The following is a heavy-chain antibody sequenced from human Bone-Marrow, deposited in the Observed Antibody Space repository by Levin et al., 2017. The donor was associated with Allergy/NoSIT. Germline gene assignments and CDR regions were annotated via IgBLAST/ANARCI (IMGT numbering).Heavy chain of an antibody. J-gene: IGHJ3*02. CDR1: GYSFSDYG. CDR3: AKSVGYCSSTSCYRLALDGFDM. V-gene: IGHV1-3*01. D-gene: IGHD2-2*01. CDR2: IHVGNGKT. Sequence: ASVKVSCKASGYSFSDYGLHWVRQAPGQRLEWMGWIHVGNGKTRYSQKFQDRVRITRDTSATTAYMELSSLRSEDTAVYYCAKSVGYCSSTSCYRLALDGFDMWGQGTMVTVSS.